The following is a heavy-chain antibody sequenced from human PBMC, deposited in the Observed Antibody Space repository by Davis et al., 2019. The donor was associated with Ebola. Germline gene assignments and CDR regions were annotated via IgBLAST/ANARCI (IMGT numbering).Heavy chain of an antibody. CDR3: ARENGDTVMDRFDY. D-gene: IGHD3-16*01. CDR1: GYRFNSYA. CDR2: INTNTGHP. V-gene: IGHV7-4-1*02. J-gene: IGHJ4*02. Sequence: AASVKVSCKASGYRFNSYAMSWVRQAPGQGLEWMGWINTNTGHPTYAQGFKGRFVFSLDTTVRTAYLQINSLKADDTALYFCARENGDTVMDRFDYWGQGTLVTVSS.